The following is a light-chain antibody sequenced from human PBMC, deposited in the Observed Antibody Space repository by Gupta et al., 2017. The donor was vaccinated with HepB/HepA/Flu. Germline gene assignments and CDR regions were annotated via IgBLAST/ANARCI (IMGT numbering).Light chain of an antibody. CDR3: IQTLQTPLT. Sequence: DLVMTQSPLTLPVTPGEPASISCRSSQSLLHSNGNTYLEWYLQKPGRSPQLLIYFASNRASGVTDRFSGSGSGTDFTLKISRVEAEDVGVYYCIQTLQTPLTFGGGTNVEIK. CDR2: FAS. J-gene: IGKJ4*01. CDR1: QSLLHSNGNTY. V-gene: IGKV2-28*01.